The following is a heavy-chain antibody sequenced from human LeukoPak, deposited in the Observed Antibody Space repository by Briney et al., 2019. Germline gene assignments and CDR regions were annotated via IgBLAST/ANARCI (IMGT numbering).Heavy chain of an antibody. CDR1: GYSFTSYW. J-gene: IGHJ4*02. Sequence: GESLKISCXGSGYSFTSYWIGWVRQMTGKGLEWMGIIYPGDSDTRYSPSFQGQVTISADKSISTAYLQWSSLKASDTAIYYCARQNDFRLDYWGQGTLVTVSS. V-gene: IGHV5-51*01. CDR3: ARQNDFRLDY. D-gene: IGHD3-3*01. CDR2: IYPGDSDT.